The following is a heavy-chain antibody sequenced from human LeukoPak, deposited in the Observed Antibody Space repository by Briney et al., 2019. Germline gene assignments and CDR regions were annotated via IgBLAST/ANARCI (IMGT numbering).Heavy chain of an antibody. CDR2: INHSGNS. J-gene: IGHJ6*03. Sequence: PSETLSLNCTVSGGSFSGYYWTWIRQSVGKGLEWIGEINHSGNSDSNPSLKSRVTLAVDTSKRQVPLRLTSMTAADTAVYYCARRTPGLWFGHFYFYMDVWGKGTTVIVSS. CDR3: ARRTPGLWFGHFYFYMDV. D-gene: IGHD3-10*01. CDR1: GGSFSGYY. V-gene: IGHV4-34*01.